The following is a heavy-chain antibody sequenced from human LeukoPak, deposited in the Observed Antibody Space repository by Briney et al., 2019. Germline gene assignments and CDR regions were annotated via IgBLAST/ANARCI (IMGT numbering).Heavy chain of an antibody. CDR3: ARGQEFDDGVFDS. D-gene: IGHD1-1*01. J-gene: IGHJ4*02. CDR2: IRSNGATA. CDR1: GFSLTYAW. V-gene: IGHV3-23*01. Sequence: PGGSLRLSCAASGFSLTYAWMSWVRQAPGKGLEWVSTIRSNGATAYNADSVKGRFTISRDNSKNTVYLQMNSLRVEDTAIYYCARGQEFDDGVFDSWGQGTLVTVSS.